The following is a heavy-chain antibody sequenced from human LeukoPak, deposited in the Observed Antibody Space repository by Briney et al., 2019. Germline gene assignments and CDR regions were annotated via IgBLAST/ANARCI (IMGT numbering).Heavy chain of an antibody. D-gene: IGHD1-26*01. CDR1: GFTFSSYW. CDR2: INSDGSST. V-gene: IGHV3-74*01. J-gene: IGHJ4*02. CDR3: ARKGGRLPFDY. Sequence: PGGSLRLSCAASGFTFSSYWMHWVCQAPGKGLVWVSRINSDGSSTSYADSVKGRFTISRDNAKNTLYLQMNSLRAEDTAVYYCARKGGRLPFDYWGQGTLVTVPS.